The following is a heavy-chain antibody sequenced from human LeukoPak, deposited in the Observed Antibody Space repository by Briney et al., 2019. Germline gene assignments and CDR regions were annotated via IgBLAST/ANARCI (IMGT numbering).Heavy chain of an antibody. CDR3: ARGGVIHDFWSGYYTAGRKYWFDP. Sequence: ASVKVSCKASGYTFTSYDINWVRQAPGQGLEWMGWMNPNSGNTGYAQKFQGRVTMTRNTSISTAYMELSSLRSEDTAVYYCARGGVIHDFWSGYYTAGRKYWFDPWGQGTLVTVSS. D-gene: IGHD3-3*01. J-gene: IGHJ5*02. CDR1: GYTFTSYD. V-gene: IGHV1-8*01. CDR2: MNPNSGNT.